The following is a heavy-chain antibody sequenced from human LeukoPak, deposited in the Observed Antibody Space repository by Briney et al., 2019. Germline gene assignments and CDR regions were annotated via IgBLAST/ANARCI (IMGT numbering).Heavy chain of an antibody. Sequence: ASVKVSCKASGYTFTGYHMHWVRQAPGQGLEWMGRINPNSGDTNYAQMFQGRVTMTRDTSISTAYMELSRLRSDDTAVYYCARLAVAGTRYYYYGMDVWGQGTTVTVSS. D-gene: IGHD6-19*01. CDR1: GYTFTGYH. J-gene: IGHJ6*02. V-gene: IGHV1-2*06. CDR2: INPNSGDT. CDR3: ARLAVAGTRYYYYGMDV.